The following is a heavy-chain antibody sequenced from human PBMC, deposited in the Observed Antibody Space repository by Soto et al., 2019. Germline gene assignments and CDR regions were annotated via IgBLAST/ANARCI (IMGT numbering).Heavy chain of an antibody. CDR2: IKTRSEGERT. J-gene: IGHJ4*02. V-gene: IGHV3-15*07. Sequence: EVQLVESGGGLVKPGGSLRLSCAVSDFTITNAWMNWVRQGPGMGLEWVGRIKTRSEGERTDYAASVKGRFTIWRDDSKHTLYLQMNSLKADDTATSYCTTGSVEGYWGQGSLVTVSS. D-gene: IGHD1-1*01. CDR3: TTGSVEGY. CDR1: DFTITNAW.